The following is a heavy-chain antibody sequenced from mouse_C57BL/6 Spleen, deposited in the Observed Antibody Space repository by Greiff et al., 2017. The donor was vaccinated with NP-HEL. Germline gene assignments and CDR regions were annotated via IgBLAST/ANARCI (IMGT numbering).Heavy chain of an antibody. CDR1: GYTFTSYW. Sequence: QVQLQQPGAELVKPGASVKMSCKASGYTFTSYWITWVKQRPGQGLEWIGDIYPGSGSTNYNEKFKSKATLTVETSSTTAYMQLSSLTSEDSAVYYCAREGYYNGNAMDYWGQGTSVTVSS. D-gene: IGHD1-1*01. J-gene: IGHJ4*01. CDR3: AREGYYNGNAMDY. V-gene: IGHV1-55*01. CDR2: IYPGSGST.